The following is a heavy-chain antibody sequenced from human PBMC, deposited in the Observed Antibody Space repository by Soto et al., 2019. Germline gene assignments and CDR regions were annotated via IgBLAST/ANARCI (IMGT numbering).Heavy chain of an antibody. CDR3: VRDRDLDRDMVHADL. Sequence: GALRLSCAASGFTFSSYGMHWVRQAPGKGLEWVAVIWYDGSNKYYADSVKGRFTISRDNSKNTLYLQMNSLRAEDTAVYFCVRDRDLDRDMVHADLWGQGTLVTVSS. V-gene: IGHV3-33*01. CDR2: IWYDGSNK. J-gene: IGHJ4*01. D-gene: IGHD5-18*01. CDR1: GFTFSSYG.